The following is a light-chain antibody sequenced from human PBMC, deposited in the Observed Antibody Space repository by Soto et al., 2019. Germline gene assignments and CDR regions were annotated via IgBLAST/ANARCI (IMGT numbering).Light chain of an antibody. CDR3: QQRSKWPWT. CDR2: DAS. V-gene: IGKV3-11*01. Sequence: EMVLTQSPSSLWLSPGERCXXSCRANQSVSSNLVWYQQKPGQAPRLLMYDASKRATDIPPRFSGSGSGTDFTLTISSLEPEDFAVYYCQQRSKWPWTLGQGTKVDI. J-gene: IGKJ1*01. CDR1: QSVSSN.